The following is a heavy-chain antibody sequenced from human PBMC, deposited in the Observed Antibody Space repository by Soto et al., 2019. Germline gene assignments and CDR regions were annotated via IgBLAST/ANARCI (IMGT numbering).Heavy chain of an antibody. CDR2: IVVGSGNT. Sequence: SVKVSCKASGFTFTSSAVQWVRQARGQRLEWIGWIVVGSGNTNYAQKFQERVTITRDMSTSTAYMEQSSLRSEDTAAFYCARVVDIVATFDSCGQRTLVTVSS. CDR3: ARVVDIVATFDS. CDR1: GFTFTSSA. J-gene: IGHJ4*02. D-gene: IGHD5-12*01. V-gene: IGHV1-58*01.